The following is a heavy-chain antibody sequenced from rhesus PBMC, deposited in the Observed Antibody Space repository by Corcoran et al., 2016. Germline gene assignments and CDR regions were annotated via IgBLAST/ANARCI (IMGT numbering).Heavy chain of an antibody. CDR3: ARLRGSGSWNWNYFDY. CDR2: IYWDDDK. J-gene: IGHJ4*01. CDR1: GFSLSISGMG. V-gene: IGHV2S1*01. Sequence: QVTLKESGPALVKPTQTLTLTCTFPGFSLSISGMGVGWIRQPPGKALEWLASIYWDDDKYYSTSLKSRLTISKDTSKNQVVLTMTHMDPVDTATYFCARLRGSGSWNWNYFDYWGQGVLVTVSS. D-gene: IGHD6-25*01.